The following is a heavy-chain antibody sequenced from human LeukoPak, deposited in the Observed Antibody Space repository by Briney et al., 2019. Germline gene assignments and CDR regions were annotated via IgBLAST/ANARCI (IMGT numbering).Heavy chain of an antibody. CDR3: VTDGGYCSSTSCYRGDYFDF. V-gene: IGHV3-7*01. CDR1: GFTFSSYW. CDR2: IKQDGSEK. J-gene: IGHJ4*02. D-gene: IGHD2-2*02. Sequence: GGSLRLSCAASGFTFSSYWMSWVRQAPGKGLGWVANIKQDGSEKYYVDSVKGRFTISRDNAKNSLYLQMNSLRAEDTAVYYCVTDGGYCSSTSCYRGDYFDFWGQGTLVTVSS.